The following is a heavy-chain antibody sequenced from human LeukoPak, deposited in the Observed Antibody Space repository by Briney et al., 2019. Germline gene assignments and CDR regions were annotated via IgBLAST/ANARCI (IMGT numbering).Heavy chain of an antibody. Sequence: PSQTLSLTCTVSGGSISSGDYYWSWLRQPPGKGLEWIGYIYYSGSTYYNPSLKSRVTISVDTSKNQFSLKLSSVTAADTAVYYCARYDSGSYLGLYYFDYWGQGTLVTVSS. J-gene: IGHJ4*02. CDR2: IYYSGST. D-gene: IGHD1-26*01. CDR1: GGSISSGDYY. CDR3: ARYDSGSYLGLYYFDY. V-gene: IGHV4-30-4*08.